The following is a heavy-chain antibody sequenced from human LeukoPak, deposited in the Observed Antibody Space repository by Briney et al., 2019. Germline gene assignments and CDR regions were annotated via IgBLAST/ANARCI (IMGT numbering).Heavy chain of an antibody. Sequence: TASETLSLTCAVYGGSFSGYYWSWIRQPPGKGLEWIGEINHSGSTNYNPSLKSRVTISVDTSKNQFSLKLSSVTAADTAVYYCARASAAAGLHYWGQGTLVTVSS. V-gene: IGHV4-34*01. CDR2: INHSGST. CDR1: GGSFSGYY. D-gene: IGHD6-13*01. CDR3: ARASAAAGLHY. J-gene: IGHJ4*02.